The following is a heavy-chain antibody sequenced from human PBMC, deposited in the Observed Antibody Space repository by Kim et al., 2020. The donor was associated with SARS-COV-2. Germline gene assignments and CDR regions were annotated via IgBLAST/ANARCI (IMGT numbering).Heavy chain of an antibody. CDR1: GFTFSSYW. CDR2: INSDESST. Sequence: GGSLRLSCAASGFTFSSYWMHWVRQAPGKGLVWVSRINSDESSTSYADSVKGRFTISRDNAKNTLYLQMNSLRAEDTAVYYCARGESSIAAYYFDYWGQGALVTVSS. V-gene: IGHV3-74*01. J-gene: IGHJ4*02. CDR3: ARGESSIAAYYFDY. D-gene: IGHD6-6*01.